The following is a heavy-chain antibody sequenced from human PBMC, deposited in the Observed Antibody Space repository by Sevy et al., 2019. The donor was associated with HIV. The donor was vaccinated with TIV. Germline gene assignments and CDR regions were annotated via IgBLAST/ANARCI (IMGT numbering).Heavy chain of an antibody. CDR3: VREVSQHSYSDY. CDR2: ISGSADAT. J-gene: IGHJ4*02. Sequence: GGSLRLSCAASGFTFSNYAMSWVRQTPGKGLEWVSAISGSADATYYTDSVKGRFTISRDNSKNTVYLQMNSLRAEDTAVYYCVREVSQHSYSDYWGQGTLVTVSS. D-gene: IGHD3-10*01. V-gene: IGHV3-23*01. CDR1: GFTFSNYA.